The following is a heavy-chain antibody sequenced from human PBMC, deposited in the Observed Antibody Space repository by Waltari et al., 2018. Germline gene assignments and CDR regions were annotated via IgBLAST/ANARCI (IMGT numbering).Heavy chain of an antibody. J-gene: IGHJ4*02. CDR2: ITSTGVP. CDR3: ARDSWAGSQDY. Sequence: QVQLQESGPGLARPSETLSLTCSVSGDSVTSGAFHWYWIRQPAGKTLEWIGRITSTGVPNYNPSLQNRVTISVDKSKNQFSLGLTSVTAADTAVYYCARDSWAGSQDYWGQGTLVTVSS. CDR1: GDSVTSGAFH. D-gene: IGHD1-26*01. V-gene: IGHV4-61*02.